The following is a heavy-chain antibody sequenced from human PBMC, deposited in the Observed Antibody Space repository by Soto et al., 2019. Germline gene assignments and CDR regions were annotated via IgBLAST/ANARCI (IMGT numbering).Heavy chain of an antibody. CDR1: GGSFSGYY. J-gene: IGHJ3*02. CDR2: INHSGST. D-gene: IGHD5-12*01. Sequence: QVQLQQWGAGLLKPSETLSLTCAVYGGSFSGYYWSWIRQPPGKGLAWIGEINHSGSTNYNPSLKSRVTISVDTSKNQFSLTLSSVTAADTAVYYGARREYSGYYAFAIWGQGTMVPVSS. V-gene: IGHV4-34*01. CDR3: ARREYSGYYAFAI.